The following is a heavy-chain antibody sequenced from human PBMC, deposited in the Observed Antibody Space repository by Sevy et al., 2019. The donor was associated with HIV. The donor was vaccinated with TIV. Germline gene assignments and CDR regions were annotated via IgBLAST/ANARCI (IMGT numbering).Heavy chain of an antibody. CDR3: ARGGSGRHSGWGPPSHDAFDI. D-gene: IGHD1-26*01. J-gene: IGHJ3*02. CDR2: IYTSGST. CDR1: GGSISSYF. Sequence: SETLSLTCTVSGGSISSYFWSWIRQPAGKGLEWIGRIYTSGSTNYNPSLKSRVTMSVDTSKNQFSLKMSSVTAADTAMYYCARGGSGRHSGWGPPSHDAFDIWGQGTMVTVSS. V-gene: IGHV4-4*07.